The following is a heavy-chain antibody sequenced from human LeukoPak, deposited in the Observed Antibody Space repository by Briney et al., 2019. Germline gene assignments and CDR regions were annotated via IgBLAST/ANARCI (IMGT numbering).Heavy chain of an antibody. D-gene: IGHD2-15*01. CDR1: GFTFSSYA. CDR3: ARELVVWSDLSLEYYFDY. Sequence: GRSLRLSCAASGFTFSSYAMHWVRQAPGKGLEWVAVISYDGSNKYYADSVKGRFTISRDNSKNTLYLQMNSLRAEDTAVYYCARELVVWSDLSLEYYFDYWGQGTLVTVSS. J-gene: IGHJ4*02. CDR2: ISYDGSNK. V-gene: IGHV3-30-3*01.